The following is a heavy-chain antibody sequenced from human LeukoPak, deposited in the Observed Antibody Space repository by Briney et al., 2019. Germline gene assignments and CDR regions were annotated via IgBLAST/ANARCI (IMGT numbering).Heavy chain of an antibody. Sequence: GGSLRLSCAASGFTFSSYWMSWVRQAPGKGLEWVANIKQDGSEKYYVDSVKGRFTISRDNAKNSLYLQMNSLRAEDTAVYYCARKAYSGYERPFDYWGQGTRVTVSS. CDR2: IKQDGSEK. J-gene: IGHJ4*02. V-gene: IGHV3-7*04. CDR3: ARKAYSGYERPFDY. D-gene: IGHD5-12*01. CDR1: GFTFSSYW.